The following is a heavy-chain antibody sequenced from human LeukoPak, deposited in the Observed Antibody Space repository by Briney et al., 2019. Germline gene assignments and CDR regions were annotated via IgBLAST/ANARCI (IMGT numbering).Heavy chain of an antibody. Sequence: SETLSLTCTVSGGSISSSSYYWGWIRQPPGKGLEWIGSIYYSGSTYYNPSLKSRVTISVDTSKNQFSLKLSSVTAADTAVYYCARSGDITMVRGGDYWGQGTLVTVSS. J-gene: IGHJ4*02. D-gene: IGHD3-10*01. CDR2: IYYSGST. V-gene: IGHV4-39*01. CDR3: ARSGDITMVRGGDY. CDR1: GGSISSSSYY.